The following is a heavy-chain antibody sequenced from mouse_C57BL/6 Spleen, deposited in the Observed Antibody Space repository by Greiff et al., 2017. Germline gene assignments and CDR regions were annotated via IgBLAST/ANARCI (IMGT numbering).Heavy chain of an antibody. CDR1: GFNIKDYY. D-gene: IGHD1-1*01. Sequence: VQLQQSGAELVRPGASVKLSCTASGFNIKDYYMHWVKQRPEQGLEWIGRIDPEDGDTEYAPKFQGKATMTADTSSNTAYLQLSSLTSEDTAVYYCTTCIFYGSSYLFFDYWGQGTTLTVSS. CDR2: IDPEDGDT. CDR3: TTCIFYGSSYLFFDY. V-gene: IGHV14-1*01. J-gene: IGHJ2*01.